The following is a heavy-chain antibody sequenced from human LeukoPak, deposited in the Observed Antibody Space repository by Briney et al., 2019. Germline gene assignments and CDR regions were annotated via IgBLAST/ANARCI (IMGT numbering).Heavy chain of an antibody. CDR2: FYYSGST. V-gene: IGHV4-39*01. Sequence: SETLSLTCTVSGGSISSSTYYWGWIRQPPGKGLEWIGNFYYSGSTYYNPSLKSRVTISVDTSNNQFSLKLSSVTAADTAVYYCARGQSHYYDSSGYPDYFDYWGQGTLVTVSS. J-gene: IGHJ4*02. CDR1: GGSISSSTYY. D-gene: IGHD3-22*01. CDR3: ARGQSHYYDSSGYPDYFDY.